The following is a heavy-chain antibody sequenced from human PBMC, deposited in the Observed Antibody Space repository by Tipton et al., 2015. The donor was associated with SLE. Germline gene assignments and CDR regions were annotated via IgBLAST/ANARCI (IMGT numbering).Heavy chain of an antibody. Sequence: QSGAEVKKPGASVKVSCKASGYTFTGYYMHRVRQAPGQGLEWMGWINPNSGGTNYAQKFQGRVTMTRDTSISTAYMELSRLRSDVSAVYYCATNYDSSGYYYGWGQGTLVTVSS. D-gene: IGHD3-22*01. J-gene: IGHJ4*02. V-gene: IGHV1-2*02. CDR1: GYTFTGYY. CDR3: ATNYDSSGYYYG. CDR2: INPNSGGT.